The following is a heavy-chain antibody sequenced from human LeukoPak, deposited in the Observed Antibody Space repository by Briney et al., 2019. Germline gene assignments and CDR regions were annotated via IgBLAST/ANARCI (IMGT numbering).Heavy chain of an antibody. CDR1: GFTFSTFA. V-gene: IGHV3-30*03. CDR2: ITHDGNKK. J-gene: IGHJ4*02. D-gene: IGHD1-26*01. Sequence: GGSLRLSCAASGFTFSTFAMHWVRQAPGKGLEWVAVITHDGNKKYYGESYGESMRGRFTISRDNSKNTLYLQMNSLRAEDTAVYYCARDNTVGAALEYWGQGTLVTVSS. CDR3: ARDNTVGAALEY.